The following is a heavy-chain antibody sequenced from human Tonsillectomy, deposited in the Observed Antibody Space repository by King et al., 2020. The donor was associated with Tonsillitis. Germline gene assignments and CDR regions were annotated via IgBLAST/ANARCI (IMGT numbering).Heavy chain of an antibody. D-gene: IGHD2-15*01. CDR3: ARGGYCSGGTCYPEYGMDV. CDR1: GYTFTGFY. J-gene: IGHJ6*02. CDR2: INPNSGGT. V-gene: IGHV1-2*02. Sequence: QLVQSGTEVKKPGASVKVSCKASGYTFTGFYMHWVRQAPGQGLEWMGWINPNSGGTDYVQNFQGRVTLTKDTSISTAYMELSRLRSDDTAVYYCARGGYCSGGTCYPEYGMDVWGQGTTVTVSS.